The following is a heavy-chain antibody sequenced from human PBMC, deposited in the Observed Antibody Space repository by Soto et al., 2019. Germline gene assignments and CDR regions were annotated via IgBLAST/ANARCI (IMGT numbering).Heavy chain of an antibody. Sequence: ASVKVSCKASGYTFTGYYMHWVRQAPGQGLEWMGWINPNSGGTNYAQKFQGWVTMTRDTSISTAYMELSRLRSDDTAVYYCARPTERTGFNAFDIWGQGTMVTVSS. D-gene: IGHD1-1*01. CDR1: GYTFTGYY. CDR2: INPNSGGT. J-gene: IGHJ3*02. CDR3: ARPTERTGFNAFDI. V-gene: IGHV1-2*04.